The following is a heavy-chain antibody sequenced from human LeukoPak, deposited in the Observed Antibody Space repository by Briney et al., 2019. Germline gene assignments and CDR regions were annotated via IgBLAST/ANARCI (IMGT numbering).Heavy chain of an antibody. CDR3: ARAGAVVYNWFDP. D-gene: IGHD2-15*01. J-gene: IGHJ5*02. Sequence: GGSLRLSCAASGFTFSSYAMHWVRQAPGKGLEWVAVISYDGSNKYYADSVKGRFTISRDNSKNTLYLQMNSLRTEDTAVYYCARAGAVVYNWFDPWGQGTLVTVSS. V-gene: IGHV3-30*04. CDR2: ISYDGSNK. CDR1: GFTFSSYA.